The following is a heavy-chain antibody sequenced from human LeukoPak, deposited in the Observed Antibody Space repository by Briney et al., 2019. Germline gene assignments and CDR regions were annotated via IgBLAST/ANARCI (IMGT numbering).Heavy chain of an antibody. D-gene: IGHD6-13*01. CDR1: GGSISGYY. CDR2: IYYSGNT. V-gene: IGHV4-59*08. Sequence: SETLSLTCTVSGGSISGYYWSWIRQSPGKGLEWIGYIYYSGNTHYNPSLQSRITISVDTSKNQFSLKLSSVTAADTAVYYCARHRRYSSGWYYFDYWGQGTLVTVSS. CDR3: ARHRRYSSGWYYFDY. J-gene: IGHJ4*02.